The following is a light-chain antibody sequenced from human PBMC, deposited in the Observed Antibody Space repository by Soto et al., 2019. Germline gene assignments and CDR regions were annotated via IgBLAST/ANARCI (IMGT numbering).Light chain of an antibody. CDR2: LGS. CDR1: QSLLHSNGYNY. Sequence: EIVMTQSPLSLPVTPGEPASISCRSSQSLLHSNGYNYLDWYLQTPGQSPQLLIYLGSNRASGVPDRFSGSGSGTEFTLKISRVEAEDVGVSYCMQPLQSPCTCGRGTKVEIK. CDR3: MQPLQSPCT. J-gene: IGKJ1*01. V-gene: IGKV2-28*01.